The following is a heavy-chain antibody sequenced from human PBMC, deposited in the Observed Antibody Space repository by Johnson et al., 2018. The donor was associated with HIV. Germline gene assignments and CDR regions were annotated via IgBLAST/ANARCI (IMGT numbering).Heavy chain of an antibody. V-gene: IGHV3-7*04. CDR1: GFTFSSYW. CDR3: ARSMTTVTVAFDI. Sequence: VQLVESGGGLVQPGRSLRLSCAASGFTFSSYWMSWVRQAPGKGLEWVANIKQDGSEKSYVDSVKGRFTISRDNANNSLSLQMNSLRAEDRAVYSCARSMTTVTVAFDIWGQGTMVTVSS. J-gene: IGHJ3*02. CDR2: IKQDGSEK. D-gene: IGHD4-17*01.